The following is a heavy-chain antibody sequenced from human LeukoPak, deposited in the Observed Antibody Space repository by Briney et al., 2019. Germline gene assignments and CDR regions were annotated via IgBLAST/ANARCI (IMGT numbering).Heavy chain of an antibody. CDR2: INPNSGGT. Sequence: ASVKVSCKASGYTFTGYYMHWVRQAPGQGHEWMGWINPNSGGTNYAQKFQGRVTMTRDTSISTAYMELSRLRSDDTAVYYCARVRNYYDSSGYYNAFDIWGQGTMVTVSS. V-gene: IGHV1-2*02. CDR1: GYTFTGYY. D-gene: IGHD3-22*01. J-gene: IGHJ3*02. CDR3: ARVRNYYDSSGYYNAFDI.